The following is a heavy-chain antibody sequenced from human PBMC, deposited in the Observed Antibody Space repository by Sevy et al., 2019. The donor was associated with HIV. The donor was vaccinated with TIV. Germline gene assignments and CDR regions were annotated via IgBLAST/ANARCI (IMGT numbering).Heavy chain of an antibody. Sequence: GGSLRLSCAASGFSFSGSAMQWVRQASGKGLEWVGRIRSKGNSYATAYAASVKGRFTISRDDSKNTVYMQMNSLKTEDKAGYYCTRGGARDSSSWYDYFDYWGQGTLVTVSS. CDR1: GFSFSGSA. V-gene: IGHV3-73*01. CDR2: IRSKGNSYAT. J-gene: IGHJ4*02. CDR3: TRGGARDSSSWYDYFDY. D-gene: IGHD6-13*01.